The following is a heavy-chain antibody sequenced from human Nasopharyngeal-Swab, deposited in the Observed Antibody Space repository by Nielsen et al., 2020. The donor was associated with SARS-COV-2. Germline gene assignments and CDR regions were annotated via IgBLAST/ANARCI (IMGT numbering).Heavy chain of an antibody. CDR2: INPSGGST. J-gene: IGHJ6*02. CDR1: GYTFTSYY. CDR3: ARDRRGYGMDV. V-gene: IGHV1-46*01. Sequence: ASVQVSCKASGYTFTSYYIHWVRQAPGQGLEWMGIINPSGGSTSYAQKFQGRVTMTRDTSTSTVYMELSSLRSADTAVYYCARDRRGYGMDVWGQGTTVTVSS. D-gene: IGHD3-10*01.